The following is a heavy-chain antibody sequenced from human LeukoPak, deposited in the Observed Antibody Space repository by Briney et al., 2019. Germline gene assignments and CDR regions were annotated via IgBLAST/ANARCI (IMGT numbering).Heavy chain of an antibody. J-gene: IGHJ4*02. CDR3: ARLGSSGWYNDY. Sequence: GAPLNISCKGSGYSITSYWISWVRQMRGKGLEWMGRIDPSDSYTNYSPSFQGHVTISADKSISTAYLQWSSLKASDTAMYYCARLGSSGWYNDYWGQGTLVTVSS. V-gene: IGHV5-10-1*01. D-gene: IGHD6-19*01. CDR2: IDPSDSYT. CDR1: GYSITSYW.